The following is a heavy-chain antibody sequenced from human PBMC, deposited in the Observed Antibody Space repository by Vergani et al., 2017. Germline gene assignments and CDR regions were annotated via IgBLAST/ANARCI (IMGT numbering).Heavy chain of an antibody. Sequence: VQLVESGGGLVKPGGSLRLSCAASGFTFSSYSMNWVRQAPGKGLEWVSSISSSSSYIYYADSVKGRFTISRDNAKNSLYLQMNSLRAEDTAVYYCARDRGSGSYRFDYWGQGTLVTVSS. CDR1: GFTFSSYS. CDR3: ARDRGSGSYRFDY. D-gene: IGHD1-26*01. J-gene: IGHJ4*02. V-gene: IGHV3-21*01. CDR2: ISSSSSYI.